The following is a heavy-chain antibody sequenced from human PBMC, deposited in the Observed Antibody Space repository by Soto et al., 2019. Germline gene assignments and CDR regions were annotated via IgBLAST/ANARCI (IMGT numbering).Heavy chain of an antibody. J-gene: IGHJ4*02. Sequence: PSETLSLTCTVSGGSISSSSYYWGWIRQPPGKGLEWIGSIYYSGSTYYNPSLKSRVTISVDTSKNQFSLKLSSVTAADTAVYYCARVRRAAAGNYLDYWGQGTLVTVSS. CDR3: ARVRRAAAGNYLDY. CDR2: IYYSGST. D-gene: IGHD6-13*01. V-gene: IGHV4-39*07. CDR1: GGSISSSSYY.